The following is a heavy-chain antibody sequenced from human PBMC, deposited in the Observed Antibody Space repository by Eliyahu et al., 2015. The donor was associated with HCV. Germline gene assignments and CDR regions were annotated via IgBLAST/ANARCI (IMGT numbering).Heavy chain of an antibody. CDR3: AREARGYTGYDGLHL. D-gene: IGHD5-12*01. CDR2: MAYDGSNG. J-gene: IGHJ4*02. V-gene: IGHV3-30*03. Sequence: QVQMVESGGGVVQPGRTLRLSCEGSGFTFXYFGMHWVRQAPGKGLXWVAVMAYDGSNGYYADSVKGRFIISRDNSKNTLYLQMNSLKPEDTAMYYCAREARGYTGYDGLHLGGQGTLVTVSS. CDR1: GFTFXYFG.